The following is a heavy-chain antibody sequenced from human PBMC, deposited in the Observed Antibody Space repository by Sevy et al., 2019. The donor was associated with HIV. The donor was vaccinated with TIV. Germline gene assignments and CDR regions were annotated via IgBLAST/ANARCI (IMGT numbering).Heavy chain of an antibody. CDR3: AREGCTKPHDY. CDR2: LSFGCGEI. V-gene: IGHV3-23*01. J-gene: IGHJ4*02. Sequence: GGSLILSCAASGFTFSKYSMSWVRQPPGKGLEWVSTLSFGCGEINYADSVKGRFTISRDNSKSSVYLQMNNLGPEDTAVYYCAREGCTKPHDYWGQGTLVTVSS. D-gene: IGHD2-8*01. CDR1: GFTFSKYS.